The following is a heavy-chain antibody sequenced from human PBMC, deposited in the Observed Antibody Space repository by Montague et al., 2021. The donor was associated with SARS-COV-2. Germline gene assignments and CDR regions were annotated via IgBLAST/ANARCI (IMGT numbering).Heavy chain of an antibody. D-gene: IGHD4-17*01. J-gene: IGHJ4*02. CDR2: IYPGDSDT. Sequence: QSVAEVKKPGESLKISCQVSGYGLTRHWIAWVRQMPGKGLEWVGRIYPGDSDTTYNPSFQGQVTISADKSTNTAHLHWSRLKASDTATYYCATLTTVKSALTHWGQGTLVTGSS. V-gene: IGHV5-51*01. CDR1: GYGLTRHW. CDR3: ATLTTVKSALTH.